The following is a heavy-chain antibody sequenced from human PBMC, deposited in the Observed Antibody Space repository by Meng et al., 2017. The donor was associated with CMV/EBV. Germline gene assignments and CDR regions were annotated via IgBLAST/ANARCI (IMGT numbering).Heavy chain of an antibody. CDR3: ARVMGTIFGVVKNYFDY. V-gene: IGHV3-11*01. CDR1: GFTFSDYY. D-gene: IGHD3-3*01. J-gene: IGHJ4*02. CDR2: ISSSGSTI. Sequence: GESLKISCAASGFTFSDYYMSWIRQAPGKGLEWVSYISSSGSTIYYADSVKGRFTISRDNAKNSLYLQMNSLRAEDTAVYYCARVMGTIFGVVKNYFDYWGQGTLVTVSS.